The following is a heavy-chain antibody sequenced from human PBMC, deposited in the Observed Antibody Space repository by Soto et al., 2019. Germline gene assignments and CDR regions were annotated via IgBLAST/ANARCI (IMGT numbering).Heavy chain of an antibody. Sequence: QITLKESGPTLVKPTQTLTLTCTFSGFSLSTSGVGVGCIRQPPGKALEWLALIYWDDDKRYSPSLKSRLTITKDTSKNQVVLTMTNMAPVDTATYYCARDSTGWYGFDYWGQGTLVTVSS. V-gene: IGHV2-5*02. CDR3: ARDSTGWYGFDY. J-gene: IGHJ4*02. D-gene: IGHD6-19*01. CDR2: IYWDDDK. CDR1: GFSLSTSGVG.